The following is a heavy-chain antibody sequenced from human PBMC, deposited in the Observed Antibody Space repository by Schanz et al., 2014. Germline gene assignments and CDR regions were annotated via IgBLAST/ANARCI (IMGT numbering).Heavy chain of an antibody. V-gene: IGHV4-34*01. CDR3: ARAARRTRVVPLYFDY. Sequence: QVQLQQWGAGLLKPSETLSLTCAVYGGSFSGYYWSWIRQPPGKGLEWIGYISYSGVTYYNPSLKSRVTISMHTSKKQFSLKLSSVTAADTAVYYCARAARRTRVVPLYFDYWGQGTLVTVSS. CDR2: ISYSGVT. D-gene: IGHD2-2*01. CDR1: GGSFSGYY. J-gene: IGHJ4*02.